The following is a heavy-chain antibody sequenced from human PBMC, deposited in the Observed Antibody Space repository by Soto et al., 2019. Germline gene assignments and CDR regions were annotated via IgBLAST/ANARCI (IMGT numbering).Heavy chain of an antibody. CDR3: ARPSTNWAPYYYYGMDV. D-gene: IGHD7-27*01. J-gene: IGHJ6*02. Sequence: PGESLKISCKGSGYSFAIYWIGWVRQMPGKGLEWMGIIFPGDSETKYSPSFQGQVTISADKSISTAYLQWNSLKASDTAMYYCARPSTNWAPYYYYGMDVWGQGTTVTVSS. CDR1: GYSFAIYW. CDR2: IFPGDSET. V-gene: IGHV5-51*01.